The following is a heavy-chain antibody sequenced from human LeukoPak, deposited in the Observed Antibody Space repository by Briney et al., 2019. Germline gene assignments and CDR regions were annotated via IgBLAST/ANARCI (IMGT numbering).Heavy chain of an antibody. CDR1: GGSYIGYY. D-gene: IGHD6-6*01. J-gene: IGHJ6*03. CDR2: INHSGST. V-gene: IGHV4-34*01. Sequence: PSETLSLTCAVYGGSYIGYYWSWIRQPPGKGLEWIGEINHSGSTNYNPSLKSRVTISVDTSKNQFSLKLSSVTAADTAVYYCARGSAPRYYYYYYMDVWGKGTTVTVSS. CDR3: ARGSAPRYYYYYYMDV.